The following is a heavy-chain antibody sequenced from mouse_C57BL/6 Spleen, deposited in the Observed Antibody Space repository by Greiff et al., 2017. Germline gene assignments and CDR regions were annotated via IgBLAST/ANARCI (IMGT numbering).Heavy chain of an antibody. J-gene: IGHJ2*01. CDR1: GFTFSSYA. V-gene: IGHV5-9-1*02. Sequence: EVQRVESGEGLVKPGGSLKLSCAASGFTFSSYAMSWVRQTPEKRLEWVAYISSGGDYIYYADTVKGRFTISRDNARNTLYLQMSSLKSEDTAMYYCTRDAKGSRDYFDYWGQGTTLTVSS. CDR2: ISSGGDYI. CDR3: TRDAKGSRDYFDY. D-gene: IGHD3-1*01.